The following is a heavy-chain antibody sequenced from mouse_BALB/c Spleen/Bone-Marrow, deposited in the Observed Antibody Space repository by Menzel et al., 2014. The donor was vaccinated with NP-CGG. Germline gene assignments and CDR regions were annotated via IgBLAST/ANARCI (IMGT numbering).Heavy chain of an antibody. CDR3: TRGHGNYCYFDV. CDR2: IYPGSGST. CDR1: GYTFTSYW. D-gene: IGHD2-1*01. Sequence: LQQSGSELVRPGASVKLSCKASGYTFTSYWMHWVKQRHGQGLEWIGNIYPGSGSTNYNEKFKSKGTLTVDTSSSTAYMHLSSLTSEDSAVYYCTRGHGNYCYFDVWGEGTTVTVSS. V-gene: IGHV1S22*01. J-gene: IGHJ1*01.